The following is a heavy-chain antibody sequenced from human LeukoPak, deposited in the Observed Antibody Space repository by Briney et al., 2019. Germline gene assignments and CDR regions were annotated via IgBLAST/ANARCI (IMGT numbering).Heavy chain of an antibody. CDR2: ISGSGGST. Sequence: GGSLRLSCAASEFTFDNYAMSWVRQAPGKGLEWVSVISGSGGSTYYADSVKGRFTISRDNSKNTLYLQMNSLRAEDTAVYYCAKDPAGVVPAAFDPWGQGTLVTVSS. D-gene: IGHD2-2*01. CDR1: EFTFDNYA. CDR3: AKDPAGVVPAAFDP. V-gene: IGHV3-23*01. J-gene: IGHJ5*02.